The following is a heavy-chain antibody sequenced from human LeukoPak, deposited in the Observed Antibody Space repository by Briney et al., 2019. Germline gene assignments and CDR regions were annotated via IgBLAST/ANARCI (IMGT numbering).Heavy chain of an antibody. V-gene: IGHV4-4*07. CDR2: IYTSGST. D-gene: IGHD6-19*01. J-gene: IGHJ3*02. CDR3: ATHWSSGWYGAFDI. Sequence: SETLSLTCTVSGGSISSYYWSWIRQPAGKGLEWIGRIYTSGSTNYNTSIKSRVTMSVDTSKNQFSLKLSSVTAADTAVYYCATHWSSGWYGAFDIWGQGTMVTVSS. CDR1: GGSISSYY.